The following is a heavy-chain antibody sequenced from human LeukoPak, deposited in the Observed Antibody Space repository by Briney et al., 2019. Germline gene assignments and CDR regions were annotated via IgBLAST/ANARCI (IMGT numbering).Heavy chain of an antibody. CDR2: IKSKTDGGTT. D-gene: IGHD5-18*01. J-gene: IGHJ6*03. Sequence: GGSLRLSCAASGFTFSNAWMSWVRQAPGKGLEWVGRIKSKTDGGTTDYAAPVKGRFTISRDDSKNTLYLQMNSLKTEDTAVYYCTTWLWQLWSYYYMDVWGKGTTVTVSS. V-gene: IGHV3-15*01. CDR3: TTWLWQLWSYYYMDV. CDR1: GFTFSNAW.